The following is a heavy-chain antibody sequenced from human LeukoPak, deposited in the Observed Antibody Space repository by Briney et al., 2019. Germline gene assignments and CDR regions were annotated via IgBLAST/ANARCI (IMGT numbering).Heavy chain of an antibody. Sequence: GGSLRLSCAASGFTFSSYAMSWVRQAPGKGLEWVSAISGSGGSTYYADSVKGRFTISRDNSKNTLYLQMNSLRAEDTAVYYCAKGGGYYYDSSGYYWGQGALVTVSS. D-gene: IGHD3-22*01. CDR3: AKGGGYYYDSSGYY. J-gene: IGHJ4*02. CDR2: ISGSGGST. V-gene: IGHV3-23*01. CDR1: GFTFSSYA.